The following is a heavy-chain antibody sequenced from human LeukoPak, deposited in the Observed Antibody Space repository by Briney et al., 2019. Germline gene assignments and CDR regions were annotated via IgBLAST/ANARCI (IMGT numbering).Heavy chain of an antibody. V-gene: IGHV3-21*01. Sequence: GGSLRLSCAASGFTFSSYSMNWVRQAPGKGLEWVSSISSSSSYIYYADSVKGRFTISRDNAKNSLYLQMNSLRAEDTAVYYCARESERYCSGGSCGFDYWGQGTLVTVSS. CDR3: ARESERYCSGGSCGFDY. CDR2: ISSSSSYI. J-gene: IGHJ4*02. CDR1: GFTFSSYS. D-gene: IGHD2-15*01.